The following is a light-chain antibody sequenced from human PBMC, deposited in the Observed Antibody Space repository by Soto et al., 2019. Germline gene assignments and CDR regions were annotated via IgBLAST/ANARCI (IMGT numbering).Light chain of an antibody. CDR3: QSYDNSLSGSEV. CDR2: GNN. Sequence: QTVVTQPPSVSGAPGQRVTISCTGTSSNIGAGYAVHWYQQLPGTAPKLLIYGNNNRPSGVPDRFSGSKSDTSASLAITGLQAEDEADYYCQSYDNSLSGSEVFGTGTQLTVL. CDR1: SSNIGAGYA. V-gene: IGLV1-40*01. J-gene: IGLJ1*01.